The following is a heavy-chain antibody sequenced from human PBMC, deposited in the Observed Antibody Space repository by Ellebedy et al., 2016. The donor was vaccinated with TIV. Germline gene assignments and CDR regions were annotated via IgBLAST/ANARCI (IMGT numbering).Heavy chain of an antibody. J-gene: IGHJ3*02. CDR3: TRDRLGGKNDAFDI. D-gene: IGHD1-14*01. CDR2: VNGDGSNT. CDR1: GFTFSNYW. V-gene: IGHV3-74*01. Sequence: GGSLRLSXAASGFTFSNYWMHWVRQAPGKGLVWVSRVNGDGSNTNYADSVKARFTISRDNGKNTLYLQMNSLRAEDTAVYYCTRDRLGGKNDAFDIWGQGTMVTVSS.